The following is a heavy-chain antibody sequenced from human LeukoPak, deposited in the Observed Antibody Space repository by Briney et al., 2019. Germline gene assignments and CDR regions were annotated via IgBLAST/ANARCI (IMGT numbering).Heavy chain of an antibody. Sequence: ASVKVSCKVSGYTLTELSMHWVRQAPGKGLEWMGGFDPEDGETIYAQKFQGRVTMTEDTSTDTAYMELSSLRSEDTAVYYCATTVPYCSSTSCYLRVRYYYYGMDVWGQGTTVTVSS. CDR1: GYTLTELS. CDR2: FDPEDGET. V-gene: IGHV1-24*01. J-gene: IGHJ6*02. D-gene: IGHD2-2*01. CDR3: ATTVPYCSSTSCYLRVRYYYYGMDV.